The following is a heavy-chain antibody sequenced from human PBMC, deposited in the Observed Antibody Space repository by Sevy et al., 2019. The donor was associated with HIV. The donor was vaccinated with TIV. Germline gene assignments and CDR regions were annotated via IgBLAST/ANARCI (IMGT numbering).Heavy chain of an antibody. CDR1: GGSFTTYY. Sequence: SETLSLTCTVSGGSFTTYYWSWIRQPPGKGLEWIGYIYYSGSSNYNPSLKSRVTISLDTSKRQFSLNLRSVTAADTAVYYCARDARFGELSQGYFDFWGQGTLVTVSS. J-gene: IGHJ4*02. CDR2: IYYSGSS. D-gene: IGHD3-10*01. CDR3: ARDARFGELSQGYFDF. V-gene: IGHV4-59*01.